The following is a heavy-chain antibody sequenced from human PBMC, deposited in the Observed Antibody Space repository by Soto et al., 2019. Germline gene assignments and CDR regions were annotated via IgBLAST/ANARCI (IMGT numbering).Heavy chain of an antibody. J-gene: IGHJ3*02. D-gene: IGHD3-3*01. CDR3: ATQGQHNFLM. CDR2: IKEDGSQK. CDR1: GFSFSTHW. V-gene: IGHV3-7*02. Sequence: EVQLVESGGILVQPGGSLRLSCAASGFSFSTHWMSWVRQAPGKGVEWVANIKEDGSQKYYVGSVKGRFTISRDNAENPLYLQMNSLRAEATAISYSATQGQHNFLMWGQGTVVTVSS.